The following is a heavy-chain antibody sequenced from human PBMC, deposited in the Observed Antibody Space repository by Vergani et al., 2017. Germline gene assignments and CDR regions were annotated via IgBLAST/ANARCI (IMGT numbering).Heavy chain of an antibody. Sequence: QVQLQESGPGLVKPSETLSLTCAVSGYSISSGYYWGWIRQPPGKGLEWIGSIYHSGSTYYNPSLKSRVTISVDTSKNQFSLKLSSVTAADTAVYYCARLSPYYYDSSGREGDYFDYWGQGTLVTVSS. V-gene: IGHV4-38-2*01. CDR1: GYSISSGYY. CDR2: IYHSGST. CDR3: ARLSPYYYDSSGREGDYFDY. J-gene: IGHJ4*02. D-gene: IGHD3-22*01.